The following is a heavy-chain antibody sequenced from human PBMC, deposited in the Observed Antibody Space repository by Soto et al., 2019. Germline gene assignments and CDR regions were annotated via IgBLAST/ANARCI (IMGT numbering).Heavy chain of an antibody. CDR3: ERVSDSSVLGAYDI. D-gene: IGHD3-22*01. J-gene: IGHJ3*02. CDR2: IWSDGGNK. CDR1: GFTFSSSG. Sequence: RGSLRLSCAASGFTFSSSGMHWVRPAPDKGLEWVALIWSDGGNKYSAESAEGRFTISRDNSKNTLHLQMNSLRAEDTAVYYCERVSDSSVLGAYDIWGQGTLVTVSS. V-gene: IGHV3-33*01.